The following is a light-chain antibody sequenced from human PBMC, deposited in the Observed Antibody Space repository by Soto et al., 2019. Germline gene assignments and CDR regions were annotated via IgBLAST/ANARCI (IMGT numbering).Light chain of an antibody. CDR2: DAS. J-gene: IGKJ1*01. V-gene: IGKV3-15*01. Sequence: EMVMTQSPATLSVSPGERATLSCRASQSVSSNLAWYQQKPGQAPRLLIYDASTRATGIPARFSGSGSGTEFTLTISSLQSEDFAVYYCQQYNYWPPWTFGQGTKVEIK. CDR3: QQYNYWPPWT. CDR1: QSVSSN.